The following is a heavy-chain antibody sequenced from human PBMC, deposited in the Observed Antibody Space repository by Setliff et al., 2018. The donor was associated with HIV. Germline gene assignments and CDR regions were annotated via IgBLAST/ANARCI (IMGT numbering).Heavy chain of an antibody. CDR2: INHNGST. J-gene: IGHJ5*02. CDR1: GGSFNAYY. V-gene: IGHV4-34*01. CDR3: ARAVSSGWHNWFDP. Sequence: PSETLSLTCAVYGGSFNAYYWSWIRQPPGKGLEWIGEINHNGSTSYNPSLKSRVTISVDTSKNQFSLKMTSVTAADTAVYYCARAVSSGWHNWFDPWGQGTLVTVS. D-gene: IGHD6-19*01.